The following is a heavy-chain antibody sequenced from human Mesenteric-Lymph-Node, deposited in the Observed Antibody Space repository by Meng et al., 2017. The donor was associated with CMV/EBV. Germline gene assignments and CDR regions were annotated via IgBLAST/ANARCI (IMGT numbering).Heavy chain of an antibody. Sequence: GSLRLSCTVSGGSISSYYWSWIRQPPGKGLEWIGYIYYSGSTNYNPSLKSRVTISVDTSKNQFSLKLSSVTAADTAVYYCARNATRGCFDRWGQGILVTVSS. CDR3: ARNATRGCFDR. J-gene: IGHJ5*02. D-gene: IGHD2-2*01. V-gene: IGHV4-59*01. CDR1: GGSISSYY. CDR2: IYYSGST.